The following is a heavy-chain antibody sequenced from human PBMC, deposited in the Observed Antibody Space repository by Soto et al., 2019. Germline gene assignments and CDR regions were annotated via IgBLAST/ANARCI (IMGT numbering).Heavy chain of an antibody. CDR1: GFTFSYFT. D-gene: IGHD3-16*01. Sequence: EVQLVESGGGLVQPGGSLRLSCAASGFTFSYFTMNWVRQAPGQGLEWVSYISSSSSTIYYADSVKGRFTISRDNAKNSLYLQMNTLRVEDTAMYYCTRDWAIWGQGTLVSVSS. J-gene: IGHJ4*02. CDR3: TRDWAI. CDR2: ISSSSSTI. V-gene: IGHV3-48*01.